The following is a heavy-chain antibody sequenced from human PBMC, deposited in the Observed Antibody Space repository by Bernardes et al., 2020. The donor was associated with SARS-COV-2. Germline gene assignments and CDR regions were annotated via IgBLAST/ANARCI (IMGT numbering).Heavy chain of an antibody. CDR1: GGSISSSSYY. V-gene: IGHV4-39*01. D-gene: IGHD4-17*01. CDR2: IYYTGNT. CDR3: ASGRDYGGKYDY. J-gene: IGHJ4*02. Sequence: SETLSLTCTVSGGSISSSSYYWGWIRQPPGKGLEWIGSIYYTGNTYYNPSLKSRVTKSVDTSKNQFSLRLSSVTAADTAVYYCASGRDYGGKYDYWGQGTLVTVSS.